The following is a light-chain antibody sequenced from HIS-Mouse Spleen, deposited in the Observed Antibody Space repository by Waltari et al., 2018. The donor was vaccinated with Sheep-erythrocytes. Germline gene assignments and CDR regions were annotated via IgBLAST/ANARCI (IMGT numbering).Light chain of an antibody. V-gene: IGLV3-1*01. CDR2: QDS. Sequence: SYELTQPPSVSVSPGQTASITCSGDKLGDKYACWYQQKPGQSPVLVIYQDSKRPSGIPERCSGANSGNTATLTSGGTQAMDEADYYCQAWDSSTAVFGGGTKLTVL. CDR1: KLGDKY. J-gene: IGLJ2*01. CDR3: QAWDSSTAV.